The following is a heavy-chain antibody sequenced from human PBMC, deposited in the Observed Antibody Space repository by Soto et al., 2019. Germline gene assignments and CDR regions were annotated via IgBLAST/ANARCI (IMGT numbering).Heavy chain of an antibody. CDR2: INHSGST. Sequence: QVLLQQWGAGLLKPSETLSLTCAVYGGSFSGYYWSWIRQPPGKGLEWIGEINHSGSTNYNPSLKSRVTISVDTSKNQFSLKLSSVTAADTAVYYCARGLTRYSSSPRAYNWFDPWGQGTLVTVSS. CDR1: GGSFSGYY. CDR3: ARGLTRYSSSPRAYNWFDP. V-gene: IGHV4-34*01. J-gene: IGHJ5*02. D-gene: IGHD6-6*01.